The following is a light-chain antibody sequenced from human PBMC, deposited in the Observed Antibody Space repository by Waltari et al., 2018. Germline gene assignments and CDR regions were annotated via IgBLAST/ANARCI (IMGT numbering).Light chain of an antibody. CDR1: QSLIYSDGNTF. J-gene: IGKJ4*01. V-gene: IGKV2-30*01. CDR2: KVS. Sequence: VMLTQSPLSLPVTLGQPASVSCRSSQSLIYSDGNTFLNWFHQRPGKSPRRLIYKVSNRNYGVPHRFSGSESGTGFTLKISRVEAEDVGIYYCMQGTQWPPSLTFGGGTKVKIK. CDR3: MQGTQWPPSLT.